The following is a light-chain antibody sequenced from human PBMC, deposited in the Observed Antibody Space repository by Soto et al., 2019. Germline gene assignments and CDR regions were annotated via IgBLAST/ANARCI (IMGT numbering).Light chain of an antibody. Sequence: DIQMTQSPSSLSASLGDRVTITCRASQGIGGYLAWLQQKPGKVPKLLIYAASTLQSGVPSRFSGSGSGTDFTLTITSLQPEDVATYYCQKYNSAPLTFGGGTKVEIK. J-gene: IGKJ4*01. CDR2: AAS. V-gene: IGKV1-27*01. CDR1: QGIGGY. CDR3: QKYNSAPLT.